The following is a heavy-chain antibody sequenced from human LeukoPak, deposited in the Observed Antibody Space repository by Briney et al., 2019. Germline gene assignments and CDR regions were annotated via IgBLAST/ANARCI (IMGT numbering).Heavy chain of an antibody. CDR2: INHSGST. CDR1: GGSFSGYY. Sequence: SETLSLTCAVYGGSFSGYYWSWIRQPPGKGLEWIGEINHSGSTNYNPSLKSRVTISVDTSKNQFSLKLSSVTAADTAVYYCVRATDTYYYDSSGRGAGRFDYWGQGTLVTVSS. D-gene: IGHD3-22*01. J-gene: IGHJ4*02. CDR3: VRATDTYYYDSSGRGAGRFDY. V-gene: IGHV4-34*01.